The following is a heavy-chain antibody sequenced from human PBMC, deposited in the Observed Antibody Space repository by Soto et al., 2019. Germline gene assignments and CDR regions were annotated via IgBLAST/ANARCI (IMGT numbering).Heavy chain of an antibody. V-gene: IGHV1-18*01. CDR2: ISANNGNT. CDR3: ARDLQFYSDSSGYRDVFDI. CDR1: GYIFTTYG. J-gene: IGHJ3*02. D-gene: IGHD3-22*01. Sequence: QVQLVQSGAEVKKPGASVKVSCKASGYIFTTYGISWVRQAPGQGLEWMGWISANNGNTYYAQKFKGRVTMNTDTPTRTSYMELRSLRSDETAVYYCARDLQFYSDSSGYRDVFDIWGQGTMVTVSS.